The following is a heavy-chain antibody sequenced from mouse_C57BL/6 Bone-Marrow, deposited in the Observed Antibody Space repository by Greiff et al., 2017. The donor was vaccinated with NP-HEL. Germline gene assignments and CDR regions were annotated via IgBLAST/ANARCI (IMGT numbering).Heavy chain of an antibody. CDR2: INYDGSST. CDR3: AREDGYYIYGYFDV. Sequence: EVKLVESEGGLVQPGSSMKLSCTASGFTFSDYYMAWVRQVPEKGLEWVANINYDGSSTYYLDSLKSRFIISRDNAKNILYLQMSSLKSEDTATYYCAREDGYYIYGYFDVWGTGTTVTVSS. V-gene: IGHV5-16*01. J-gene: IGHJ1*03. D-gene: IGHD2-3*01. CDR1: GFTFSDYY.